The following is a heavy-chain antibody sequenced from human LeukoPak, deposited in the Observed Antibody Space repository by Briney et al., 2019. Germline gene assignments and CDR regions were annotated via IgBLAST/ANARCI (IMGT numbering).Heavy chain of an antibody. CDR2: FDPEDGET. D-gene: IGHD2-8*01. Sequence: GASVKVSCKVSGYTLTELSMHWVRQAPGKGLEWMGGFDPEDGETIYAQKFQGRVTTTEDTSTDTAYMELSSLRSEDTAVYYCATGGTHCTNGVCYGEWFDPWGQGTLVTVSS. V-gene: IGHV1-24*01. CDR3: ATGGTHCTNGVCYGEWFDP. CDR1: GYTLTELS. J-gene: IGHJ5*02.